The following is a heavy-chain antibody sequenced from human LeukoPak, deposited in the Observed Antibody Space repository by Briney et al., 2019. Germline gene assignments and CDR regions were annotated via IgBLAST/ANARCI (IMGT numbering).Heavy chain of an antibody. CDR2: ISGRGSST. J-gene: IGHJ4*02. CDR3: ARQPDDFSGWNNGQDFFDY. CDR1: GFTFSSYA. D-gene: IGHD6-19*01. V-gene: IGHV3-23*01. Sequence: PGGSLRLSCAASGFTFSSYAMSWVRQAPGKGLEWVSGISGRGSSTYYADSVKGRFTISRDNSKNTLYLQMNSLRAEDTAVYYCARQPDDFSGWNNGQDFFDYWGQGTLVTVSS.